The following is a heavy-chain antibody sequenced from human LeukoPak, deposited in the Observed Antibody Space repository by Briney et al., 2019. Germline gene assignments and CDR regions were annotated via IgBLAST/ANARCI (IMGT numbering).Heavy chain of an antibody. CDR1: GGTFSSYA. V-gene: IGHV1-69*04. Sequence: ASVKVSCKASGGTFSSYAISWVRQVPGQGLEWMGRIIPIFGIANYAQKFQGRVTITADKSTSTAYMELSSLRSEDTAVYYCARGPIVVVVAAYFDYWGQGTLVTVSS. CDR3: ARGPIVVVVAAYFDY. D-gene: IGHD2-15*01. CDR2: IIPIFGIA. J-gene: IGHJ4*02.